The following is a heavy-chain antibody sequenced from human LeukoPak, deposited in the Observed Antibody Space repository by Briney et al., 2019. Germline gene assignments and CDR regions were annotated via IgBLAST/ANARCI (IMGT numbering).Heavy chain of an antibody. CDR2: ISSSSSYI. Sequence: GGSLRLSCAASGFTFSSYSMNWVRQAPGKGLEWVSSISSSSSYIYYADSVKGRFTISRDNAKNPLYLQMNSLRAGDTAVYYCARTIEEYCSGGSCYHYYFDYWGQGTLVTVSS. V-gene: IGHV3-21*01. D-gene: IGHD2-15*01. J-gene: IGHJ4*02. CDR3: ARTIEEYCSGGSCYHYYFDY. CDR1: GFTFSSYS.